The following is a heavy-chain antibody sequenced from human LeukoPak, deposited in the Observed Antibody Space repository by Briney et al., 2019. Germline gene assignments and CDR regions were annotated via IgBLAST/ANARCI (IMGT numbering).Heavy chain of an antibody. CDR2: SYPCCSDT. CDR1: GSRFTSYW. Sequence: GESLQISFQGSGSRFTSYWIGWVRQLHGKGLEGMGYSYPCCSDTRYSPPFQGHVTISADKSMSTAYLQWSSLKASDTPMYYCARRRGRYSGDAFDIWGQGTMVTVSS. V-gene: IGHV5-51*01. J-gene: IGHJ3*02. D-gene: IGHD1-26*01. CDR3: ARRRGRYSGDAFDI.